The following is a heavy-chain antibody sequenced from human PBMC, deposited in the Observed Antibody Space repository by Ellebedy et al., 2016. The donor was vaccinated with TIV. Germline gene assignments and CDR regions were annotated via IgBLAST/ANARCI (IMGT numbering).Heavy chain of an antibody. CDR1: GVTVSSDN. CDR2: ISSSGRYL. V-gene: IGHV3-21*01. CDR3: ATSRARVY. J-gene: IGHJ4*02. Sequence: GESLKISCAASGVTVSSDNMGWVRQAPGKGPEWVPSISSSGRYLYYADSVKGRFPISRDHAKNSLYLQMNSLRVDDTAVYYCATSRARVYWGQGTLVTVSS.